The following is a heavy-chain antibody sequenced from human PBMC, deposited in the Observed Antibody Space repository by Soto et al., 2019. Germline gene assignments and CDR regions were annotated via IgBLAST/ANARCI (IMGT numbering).Heavy chain of an antibody. J-gene: IGHJ4*02. CDR3: AKVALGGLRYAIDGYNSPTGY. D-gene: IGHD5-12*01. CDR2: ISGSGGST. V-gene: IGHV3-23*01. CDR1: GFTFSSYA. Sequence: EVQLLESGGGLVQPGGSLRLSCAASGFTFSSYAMCWVRQAPGKGLGWGSAISGSGGSTYYVDSMKGRFTISRDNSKNTLYLQRNSLRAEDTAVYYCAKVALGGLRYAIDGYNSPTGYWGQGTLVTVSS.